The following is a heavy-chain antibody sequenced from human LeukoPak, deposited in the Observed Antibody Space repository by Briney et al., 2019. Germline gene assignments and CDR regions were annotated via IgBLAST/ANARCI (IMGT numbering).Heavy chain of an antibody. V-gene: IGHV1-2*02. D-gene: IGHD3-22*01. CDR1: GYTFTGYY. CDR2: INPNSGGT. Sequence: ASVKVSRKASGYTFTGYYMHWVRQAPGQGLEWMGWINPNSGGTNYAQKFQGRVTMTRDTSISTAYMELSRLRSDDTAVYYCARDGYYDSSGYYPDYWGQGTLVTVSS. CDR3: ARDGYYDSSGYYPDY. J-gene: IGHJ4*02.